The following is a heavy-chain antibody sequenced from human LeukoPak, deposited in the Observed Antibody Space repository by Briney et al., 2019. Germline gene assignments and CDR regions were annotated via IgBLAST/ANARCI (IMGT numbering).Heavy chain of an antibody. J-gene: IGHJ3*02. V-gene: IGHV3-30*02. CDR2: IRYDGSNK. CDR1: GFTFSSYG. CDR3: ARALGGAFDI. Sequence: GGSLRLSCAASGFTFSSYGMHWVRQAPGKGLEWVAFIRYDGSNKYYADSVKGRFTISRDNSTNTLYLQMNSLRAEDTAVYYCARALGGAFDIWGQGTMVTVSS.